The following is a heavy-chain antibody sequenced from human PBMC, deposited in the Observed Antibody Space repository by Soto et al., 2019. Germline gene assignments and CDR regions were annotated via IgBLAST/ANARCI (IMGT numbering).Heavy chain of an antibody. CDR2: IFHDGSD. Sequence: VQLQESGPGLVNPSGTLSLTCAVSGGSISSNNWWSWVRQPPGKGLEWSGEIFHDGSDNYNPSLIGRVTISVDKSNIQVSLNLNSVTAADTAIYYCARVMGGPTYLPSGLDYWGQGTLVTVSS. CDR3: ARVMGGPTYLPSGLDY. CDR1: GGSISSNNW. D-gene: IGHD2-8*01. J-gene: IGHJ4*02. V-gene: IGHV4-4*02.